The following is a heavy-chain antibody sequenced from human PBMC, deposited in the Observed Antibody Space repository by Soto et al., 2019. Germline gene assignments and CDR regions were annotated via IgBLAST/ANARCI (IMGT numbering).Heavy chain of an antibody. CDR1: GFTFSDYY. D-gene: IGHD1-1*01. CDR3: ARELNKDDEINFDY. J-gene: IGHJ4*02. Sequence: GGSLRLSCAASGFTFSDYYMSWIRQAPGKGLEWVSYISSSSSYTNYADSVKGRFTISRDNAKNSLYLQMNSLRAEDTAVYYCARELNKDDEINFDYWGQGTLVTVSS. CDR2: ISSSSSYT. V-gene: IGHV3-11*06.